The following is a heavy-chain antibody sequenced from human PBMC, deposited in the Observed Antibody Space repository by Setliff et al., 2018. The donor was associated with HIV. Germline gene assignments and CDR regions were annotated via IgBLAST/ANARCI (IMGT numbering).Heavy chain of an antibody. CDR2: IYEGGLT. CDR3: ARGGSGWPFGY. D-gene: IGHD6-19*01. Sequence: GGSLRLSCAASGFTVSSNYMSWVRQAPGKGLEWVSVIYEGGLTYYADSVEGRFTLSRDISKNTVYFQMNDLRPEDTAVYYCARGGSGWPFGYWGQGTLVTVSS. J-gene: IGHJ4*02. CDR1: GFTVSSNY. V-gene: IGHV3-53*05.